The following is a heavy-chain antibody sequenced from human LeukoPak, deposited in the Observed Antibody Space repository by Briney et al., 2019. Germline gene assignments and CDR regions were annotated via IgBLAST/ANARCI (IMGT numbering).Heavy chain of an antibody. D-gene: IGHD5-18*01. J-gene: IGHJ4*02. CDR3: ASVEEYSYGYRFGY. CDR2: INAGNGQS. CDR1: GYTFTSYA. Sequence: ASLKVSCKASGYTFTSYAMHWVRQAPGQRAEWMGWINAGNGQSKYSQNFQGRVTITRDTSASTAYMELSSLRSEDTAVYYCASVEEYSYGYRFGYWGQGTLVTVSS. V-gene: IGHV1-3*01.